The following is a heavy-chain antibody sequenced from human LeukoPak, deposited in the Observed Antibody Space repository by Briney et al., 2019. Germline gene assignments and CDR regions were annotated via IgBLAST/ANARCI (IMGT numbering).Heavy chain of an antibody. V-gene: IGHV1-69*05. CDR2: IIPIFGTA. Sequence: TCSVSGDSISTYYWSWVRQAPGKGLEWMGGIIPIFGTANYAQKFQGRVTITTDESTSTAYMELSSLRSEDTAVYYCARALWFGESPLNLPFIEWGQGTLVTVSS. CDR1: GDSISTYY. CDR3: ARALWFGESPLNLPFIE. J-gene: IGHJ4*02. D-gene: IGHD3-10*01.